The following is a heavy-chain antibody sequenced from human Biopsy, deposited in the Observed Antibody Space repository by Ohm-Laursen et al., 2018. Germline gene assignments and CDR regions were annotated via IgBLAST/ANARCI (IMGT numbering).Heavy chain of an antibody. CDR2: VYHSGTT. J-gene: IGHJ4*02. Sequence: SDTLSLTCTVSGGSISSGSNYWAWIRQPPGKGLEWIGSVYHSGTTYYSPSLKSRVTISVDTSKNQLSLKVTSMTAADTAAYYCARHDGNGPFALDSWGQGTLVTVSS. V-gene: IGHV4-39*01. D-gene: IGHD5-24*01. CDR1: GGSISSGSNY. CDR3: ARHDGNGPFALDS.